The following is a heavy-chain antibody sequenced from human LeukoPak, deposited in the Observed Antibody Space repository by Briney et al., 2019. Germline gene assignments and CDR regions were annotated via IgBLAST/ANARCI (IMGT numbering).Heavy chain of an antibody. CDR3: ARDGGAWIQLWLSLGY. CDR1: GFTFSSYA. D-gene: IGHD5-18*01. CDR2: ISYDRSNK. Sequence: GGSLRLSCAASGFTFSSYAMHWVRQAPGKGLEWVAAISYDRSNKYYADSVKGRFTISRDNSENTLYLQMNSLKIEDTAVYYCARDGGAWIQLWLSLGYWGQGTLVTVSS. V-gene: IGHV3-30-3*01. J-gene: IGHJ4*02.